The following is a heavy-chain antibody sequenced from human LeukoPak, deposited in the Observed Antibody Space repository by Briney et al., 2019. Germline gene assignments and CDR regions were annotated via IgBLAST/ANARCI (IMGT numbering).Heavy chain of an antibody. CDR1: GFTFSSYW. CDR2: IKQDGSEK. V-gene: IGHV3-7*01. Sequence: GGSLRLSCAASGFTFSSYWMSWVRQAPGKGLGWVANIKQDGSEKYYVDSVKGRFTISRDNAKNSLYLQMNSLRAEDTAVYYCARGIVVVIATFFDYWGQGTLVTVSS. J-gene: IGHJ4*02. D-gene: IGHD2-21*01. CDR3: ARGIVVVIATFFDY.